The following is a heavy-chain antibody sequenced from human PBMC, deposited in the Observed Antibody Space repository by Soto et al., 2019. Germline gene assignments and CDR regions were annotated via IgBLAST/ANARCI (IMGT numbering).Heavy chain of an antibody. CDR1: GGYISGYY. CDR3: ARDLWGYCGTDCYPLDV. D-gene: IGHD2-21*02. V-gene: IGHV4-59*01. CDR2: MYNTGST. Sequence: SETMSLTCTVSGGYISGYYWSWIRQNPGKGLEWIGYMYNTGSTVYNPSFKSRVTISVDTSKNQFSLKLNSVTAADTAVYYCARDLWGYCGTDCYPLDVWGQGTTVTVSS. J-gene: IGHJ6*02.